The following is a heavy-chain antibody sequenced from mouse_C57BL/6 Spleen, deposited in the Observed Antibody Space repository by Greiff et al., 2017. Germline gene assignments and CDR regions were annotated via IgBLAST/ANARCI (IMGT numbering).Heavy chain of an antibody. J-gene: IGHJ2*01. V-gene: IGHV1-55*01. CDR2: IYPGSGST. Sequence: QVQLQQPGAELVKPGASVKMSCKASGYTFTSYWITWVKQRPGQGLEWIGDIYPGSGSTNYNEKFKGKATLTVDTSSSTAYLQLSSLTSEDSAVLYGARYPFTTGGPSYYFDDWGQGTTLTVSS. D-gene: IGHD1-1*01. CDR1: GYTFTSYW. CDR3: ARYPFTTGGPSYYFDD.